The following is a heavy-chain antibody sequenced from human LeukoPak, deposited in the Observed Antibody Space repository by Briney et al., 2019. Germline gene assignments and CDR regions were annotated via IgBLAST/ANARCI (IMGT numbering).Heavy chain of an antibody. Sequence: ASVKVSCKASGYTFTSYGISWVRQAPGQGLEWMGWISAYNGSTNYAQKLQGRVTMTTDTSTSTAYMELRSLRSDDTAVYYCARDSSYGYGEHLAPDYWGQGTLVTVSS. CDR3: ARDSSYGYGEHLAPDY. V-gene: IGHV1-18*04. J-gene: IGHJ4*02. CDR2: ISAYNGST. CDR1: GYTFTSYG. D-gene: IGHD4-17*01.